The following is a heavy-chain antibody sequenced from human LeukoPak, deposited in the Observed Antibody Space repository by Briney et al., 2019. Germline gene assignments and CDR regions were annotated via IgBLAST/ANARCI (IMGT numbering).Heavy chain of an antibody. J-gene: IGHJ5*02. V-gene: IGHV4-59*01. CDR1: GGSISSYY. CDR3: ARTPGRWFDP. Sequence: PSETLSLTCTVPGGSISSYYWSCLRQPPGKGLEWIGYIYYSGSTNYNPSLTRRVTISVDTSKNQFSLKLSSVTAADTAVYYCARTPGRWFDPWGQGTLVTVSS. D-gene: IGHD3-10*01. CDR2: IYYSGST.